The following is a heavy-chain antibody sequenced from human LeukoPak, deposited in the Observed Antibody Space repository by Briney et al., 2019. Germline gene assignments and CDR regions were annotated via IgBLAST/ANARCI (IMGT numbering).Heavy chain of an antibody. CDR3: ARGGRLWFGESCI. J-gene: IGHJ3*02. Sequence: ASVKVSCKATGYTFTDYYMHWVRQAPGQGLEWMGWINPNSGGTNYAQKFQGRVTMTRDTSISTAYMELSRLRSDDTAVYYCARGGRLWFGESCIWGQGTMVTVSS. CDR2: INPNSGGT. V-gene: IGHV1-2*02. D-gene: IGHD3-10*01. CDR1: GYTFTDYY.